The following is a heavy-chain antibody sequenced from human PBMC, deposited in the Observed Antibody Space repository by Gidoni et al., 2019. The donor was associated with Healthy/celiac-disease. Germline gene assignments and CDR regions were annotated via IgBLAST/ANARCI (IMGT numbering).Heavy chain of an antibody. CDR3: AHSRGGSYLSGLRIFDY. Sequence: QITVKEDGPTRVKPTQTLTRTCTSSGCARRTSGGGVGWSRQPPGKALEWLSLLSWDDDKRYSPSLQSMLTITKDTSTIQVVLTMTNMDPVDTATYSCAHSRGGSYLSGLRIFDYWGQGTLVTVSS. CDR1: GCARRTSGGG. J-gene: IGHJ4*02. V-gene: IGHV2-5*02. D-gene: IGHD1-26*01. CDR2: LSWDDDK.